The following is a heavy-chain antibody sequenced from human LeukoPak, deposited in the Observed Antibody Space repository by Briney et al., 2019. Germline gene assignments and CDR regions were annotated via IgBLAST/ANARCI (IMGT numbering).Heavy chain of an antibody. V-gene: IGHV3-30*03. J-gene: IGHJ5*02. CDR2: ISYDGSNK. CDR1: GFTFSSYG. Sequence: GGSLRLSCAASGFTFSSYGMHWVRQAPGKGLEWVAVISYDGSNKYYADSVKGRFTISRDNTKNTLYLQMNSLRVEDTAVYYCARESGSGWSPWGQGTLVIVSS. CDR3: ARESGSGWSP. D-gene: IGHD6-19*01.